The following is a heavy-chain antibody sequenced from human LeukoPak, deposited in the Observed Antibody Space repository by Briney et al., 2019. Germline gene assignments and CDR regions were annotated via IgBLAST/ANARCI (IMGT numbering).Heavy chain of an antibody. V-gene: IGHV4-30-4*01. Sequence: SETLSLTCTVSGGSISSGDYYWSWLRPPPGRGLEWIGYIYYSGSTYYNPSHKSRVTISVDTPKNQFSLKLNSVTATDTAVYYCARHYGPWGQGTLVTVSS. D-gene: IGHD3-16*01. CDR3: ARHYGP. CDR2: IYYSGST. J-gene: IGHJ4*02. CDR1: GGSISSGDYY.